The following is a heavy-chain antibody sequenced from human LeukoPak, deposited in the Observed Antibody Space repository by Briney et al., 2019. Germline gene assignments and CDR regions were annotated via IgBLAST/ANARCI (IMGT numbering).Heavy chain of an antibody. Sequence: SVKVSCKASGGTFSSYAISWVRQAPGQGLEWMGRIIPIFCTANYAQKFQGRVTITTDESTSTAYMELRSLRSDDTAVYYCARDHTTMIVVVTTDNWFDPWGQGTLVTVSS. V-gene: IGHV1-69*05. D-gene: IGHD3-22*01. J-gene: IGHJ5*02. CDR3: ARDHTTMIVVVTTDNWFDP. CDR2: IIPIFCTA. CDR1: GGTFSSYA.